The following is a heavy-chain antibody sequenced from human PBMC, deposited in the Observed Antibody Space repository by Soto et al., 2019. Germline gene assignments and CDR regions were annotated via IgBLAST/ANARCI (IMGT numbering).Heavy chain of an antibody. Sequence: SDTLSRTGIVSGDSIAVPACSWTWFRQPPRKRLEWIGYIYQNGNTYYNPSVKGRATISVDGSKHHFSLSLQPVTAADTAVYFCASRKLGVVFDIWGPGKLVT. CDR2: IYQNGNT. V-gene: IGHV4-30-2*01. D-gene: IGHD3-16*01. J-gene: IGHJ3*02. CDR3: ASRKLGVVFDI. CDR1: GDSIAVPACS.